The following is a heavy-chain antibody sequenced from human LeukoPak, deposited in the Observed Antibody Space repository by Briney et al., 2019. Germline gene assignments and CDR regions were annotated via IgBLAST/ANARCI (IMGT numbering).Heavy chain of an antibody. Sequence: SGGSLRLSCAASGFTFSSYSMNWVRQAPGKGLEWVSSISSSSSYIYYADSVKGRFTISRDNAKNSLYLQMNSLRAEDTAVYYCARDRYSGYEMSWFDPWGQGTLVTVSS. V-gene: IGHV3-21*01. CDR3: ARDRYSGYEMSWFDP. CDR1: GFTFSSYS. CDR2: ISSSSSYI. J-gene: IGHJ5*02. D-gene: IGHD5-12*01.